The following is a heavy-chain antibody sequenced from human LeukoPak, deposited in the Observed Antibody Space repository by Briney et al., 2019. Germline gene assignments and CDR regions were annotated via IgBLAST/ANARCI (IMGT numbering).Heavy chain of an antibody. CDR1: GFTFSSYG. V-gene: IGHV3-23*01. J-gene: IGHJ5*02. Sequence: GGSLRLSCAASGFTFSSYGMSWVRQAPGKELEWVSAISGSGGSTYYADSVKGRFTISRDNSKNTLYLQMNSLRAEDTAVYYCAKDRGKNWFDPWGQGTLVTVSS. CDR3: AKDRGKNWFDP. CDR2: ISGSGGST.